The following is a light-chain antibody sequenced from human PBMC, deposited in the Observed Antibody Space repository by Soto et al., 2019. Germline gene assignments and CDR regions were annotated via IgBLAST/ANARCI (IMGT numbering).Light chain of an antibody. V-gene: IGKV1-27*01. CDR1: QGFSNY. CDR3: QKYNDVPFT. J-gene: IGKJ3*01. Sequence: DIQMTQSPSSLSASVGDRVTITCRASQGFSNYLAWYQQKPGKVPMLLIYATSTLQSGVPSRFSGSGSGTDFTLTISGLQPEDVATYYCQKYNDVPFTFGPGTKVDIK. CDR2: ATS.